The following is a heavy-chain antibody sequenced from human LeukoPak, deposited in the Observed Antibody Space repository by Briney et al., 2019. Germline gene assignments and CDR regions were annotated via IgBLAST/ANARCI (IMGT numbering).Heavy chain of an antibody. J-gene: IGHJ4*02. CDR2: ISFDGRDI. Sequence: PGRSLRLSCAASGFTFSSYGMHWVRQAPGKGLEWVAVISFDGRDIYYTESVKGRFAISRDNSNNTLYLQMNSLRTEDTAVYYCAKHLSEDGSGSGDFDYWGQGTLVIVSS. V-gene: IGHV3-30*18. D-gene: IGHD3-10*01. CDR3: AKHLSEDGSGSGDFDY. CDR1: GFTFSSYG.